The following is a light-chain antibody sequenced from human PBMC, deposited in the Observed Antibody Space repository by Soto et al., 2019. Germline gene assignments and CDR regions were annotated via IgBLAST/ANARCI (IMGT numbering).Light chain of an antibody. V-gene: IGKV1-5*01. CDR2: DAS. Sequence: DIPLTQSPSTLSASVGDRVTITCRASQSINIWLAWYQQRPGKAPKLLIYDASRLESGVPFRFSGSGSGTEFTLTSSGLQHDDSATYYRQQYNTYRTFGQGTKVEIK. CDR3: QQYNTYRT. J-gene: IGKJ1*01. CDR1: QSINIW.